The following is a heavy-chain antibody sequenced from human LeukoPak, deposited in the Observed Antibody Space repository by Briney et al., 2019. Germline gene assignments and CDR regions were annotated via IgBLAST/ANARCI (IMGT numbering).Heavy chain of an antibody. CDR3: AAPAAGYDAFDI. V-gene: IGHV4-39*01. CDR2: IYYSGST. CDR1: GGSISSSSYY. D-gene: IGHD5-12*01. Sequence: PSETLSLTCTVSGGSISSSSYYWGWIRQPPGKGLEWIGSIYYSGSTYYNPFLKSRVTISVDTSKNQFSLKLSSVTAADTAVYYCAAPAAGYDAFDIWGQGTMVTVSS. J-gene: IGHJ3*02.